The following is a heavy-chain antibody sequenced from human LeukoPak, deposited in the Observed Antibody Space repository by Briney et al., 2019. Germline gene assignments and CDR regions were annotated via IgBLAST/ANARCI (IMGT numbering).Heavy chain of an antibody. J-gene: IGHJ5*02. CDR1: GFSLSSYD. CDR2: ISTSSTFI. D-gene: IGHD2/OR15-2a*01. V-gene: IGHV3-21*01. CDR3: ARAACSSSTCYLRSIWFDP. Sequence: PGGSLRLSCAASGFSLSSYDMNWVRQAPGKGLEWVSSISTSSTFIYYTYSVKGRFTISRDNAKDSLYLQMNSLSAEDTAVYYCARAACSSSTCYLRSIWFDPWGQGTLVTVSS.